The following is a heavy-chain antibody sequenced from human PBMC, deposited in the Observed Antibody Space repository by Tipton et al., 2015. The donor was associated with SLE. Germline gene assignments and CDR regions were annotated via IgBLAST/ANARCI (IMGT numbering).Heavy chain of an antibody. CDR2: ISSSSSYI. V-gene: IGHV3-21*01. CDR3: ARGRGSGSYRHYYYYMDV. Sequence: SLRLSCAASGFTFSSYSMNWVRQAPGKGLEWVSSISSSSSYIYYADSVKGRFTISRDNAKNSLYLQMNSLRAEDTAVYYCARGRGSGSYRHYYYYMDVWGKGTTVTVSS. J-gene: IGHJ6*03. D-gene: IGHD3-10*01. CDR1: GFTFSSYS.